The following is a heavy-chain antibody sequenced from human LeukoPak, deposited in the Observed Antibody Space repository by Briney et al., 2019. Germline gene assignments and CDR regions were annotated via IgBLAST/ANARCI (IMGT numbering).Heavy chain of an antibody. D-gene: IGHD4-11*01. CDR2: INHSGST. CDR1: GGSFSGYY. CDR3: ARAPLMTTVPFDY. V-gene: IGHV4-34*01. Sequence: SETLSLTCAIYGGSFSGYYWSRIRQPPGKGLEWIGEINHSGSTNYNPSLKSRVTISVDTSKNQFSLKLSSVTAADTAVYYCARAPLMTTVPFDYWGQGTLVTVSS. J-gene: IGHJ4*02.